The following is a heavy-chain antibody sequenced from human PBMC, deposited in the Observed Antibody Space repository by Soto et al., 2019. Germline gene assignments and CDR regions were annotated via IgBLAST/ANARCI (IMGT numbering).Heavy chain of an antibody. CDR1: GGSISSYY. CDR2: IYYSGST. CDR3: ARADSGCVRRDYYYYMDV. V-gene: IGHV4-59*01. D-gene: IGHD5-12*01. J-gene: IGHJ6*03. Sequence: SETLSLTCTVSGGSISSYYWSWIRQPPGKGLEWIGYIYYSGSTNYNPSLKSRVTISVDTSKNQFSLKLSSVTAADTAVYYCARADSGCVRRDYYYYMDVWGKGTTVTVSS.